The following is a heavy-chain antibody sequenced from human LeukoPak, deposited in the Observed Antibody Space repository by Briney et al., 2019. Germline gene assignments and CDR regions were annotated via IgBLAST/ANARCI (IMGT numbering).Heavy chain of an antibody. J-gene: IGHJ6*03. Sequence: SQTLSLTCTVSGGSISGSSYYWSWIRQPAGKGLEWIGRIYTSGSTNYNPSLKSRVTISVDTSKNQFSLKLSSVTAADTAVYYCARDKAYCGGDCYYYYYYMDVWGKGTTVTISS. CDR1: GGSISGSSYY. D-gene: IGHD2-21*02. V-gene: IGHV4-61*02. CDR2: IYTSGST. CDR3: ARDKAYCGGDCYYYYYYMDV.